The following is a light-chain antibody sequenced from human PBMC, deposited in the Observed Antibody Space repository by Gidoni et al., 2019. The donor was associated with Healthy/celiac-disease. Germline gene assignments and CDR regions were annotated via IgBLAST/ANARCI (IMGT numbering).Light chain of an antibody. CDR3: QQSYSTPV. CDR1: QSLSSY. V-gene: IGKV1-39*01. J-gene: IGKJ4*01. CDR2: AAS. Sequence: DIQMTQSPSSLSASVGDRVTITVRASQSLSSYLNWYQQKPGKAPKLLIYAASSLQSGVPSRFSGSGSGTDFTLTISSLQPEDFATYYCQQSYSTPVFGGGTKVEIK.